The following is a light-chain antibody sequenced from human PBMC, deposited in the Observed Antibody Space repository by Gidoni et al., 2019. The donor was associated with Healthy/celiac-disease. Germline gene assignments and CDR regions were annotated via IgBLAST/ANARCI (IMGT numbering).Light chain of an antibody. CDR2: QDS. CDR1: NLWDKY. Sequence: SYELTQPPSVSVSPGQTASITCSGDNLWDKYACWYQQKPGQSPVLVIYQDSKRPSGIPERFSGANSGNTATLTISGTQAMDAADYYCQAWDSSTGVFGGGTTLTVL. J-gene: IGLJ2*01. CDR3: QAWDSSTGV. V-gene: IGLV3-1*01.